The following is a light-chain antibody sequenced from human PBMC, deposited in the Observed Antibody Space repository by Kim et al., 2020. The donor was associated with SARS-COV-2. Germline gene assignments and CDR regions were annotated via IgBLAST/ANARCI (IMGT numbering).Light chain of an antibody. Sequence: KTVTISCTGSSGSIASNYVQWYQQRPGSAPPTVIYEDNQRPSGVPDRFSGSIDSSSNSASLTISGLKTEDEADYYCQSYDGSNHWVFGGGTQLTVL. CDR3: QSYDGSNHWV. V-gene: IGLV6-57*02. J-gene: IGLJ3*02. CDR2: EDN. CDR1: SGSIASNY.